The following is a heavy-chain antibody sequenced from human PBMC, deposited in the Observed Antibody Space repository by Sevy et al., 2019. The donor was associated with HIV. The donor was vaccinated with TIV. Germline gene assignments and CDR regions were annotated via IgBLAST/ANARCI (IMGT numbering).Heavy chain of an antibody. CDR3: ARDMSRYYDSTAYACSAFAI. V-gene: IGHV4-31*03. J-gene: IGHJ3*02. D-gene: IGHD3-22*01. CDR2: IYYSGST. CDR1: GGSISSGGYY. Sequence: SETLSLTCTVSGGSISSGGYYWSWIRQHPGKGLEWIGYIYYSGSTYYNPSLKRRVTISVDTSKNQFSLKLSSVTAADSAVYYCARDMSRYYDSTAYACSAFAIWGQGTMVTVSS.